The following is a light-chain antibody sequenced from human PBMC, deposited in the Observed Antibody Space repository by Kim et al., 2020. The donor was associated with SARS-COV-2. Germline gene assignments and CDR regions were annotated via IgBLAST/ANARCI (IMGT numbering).Light chain of an antibody. J-gene: IGKJ1*01. CDR1: QDISNY. CDR3: QQYNSLSWS. Sequence: ASVGDRVTITCQASQDISNYLNWYQQKPGKAPKLLIFDASNLETGVPSRFSRSGSGTHFTFTISSLQPEDIATYYCQQYNSLSWSFGQGTKVDIK. CDR2: DAS. V-gene: IGKV1-33*01.